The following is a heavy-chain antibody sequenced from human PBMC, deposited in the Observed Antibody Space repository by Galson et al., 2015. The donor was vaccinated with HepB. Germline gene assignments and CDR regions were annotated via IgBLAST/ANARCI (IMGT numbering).Heavy chain of an antibody. J-gene: IGHJ4*02. Sequence: SVKVSCKASGYTFTSYGISWVRQAPGQGLEWMGWISAYNGNTNYAQKLQGRVTMTTDTSTSTAYMELRSLRSDDTAVYYCARVKGATSRTPIDYWGQGTLVTVSS. V-gene: IGHV1-18*01. CDR2: ISAYNGNT. D-gene: IGHD5-12*01. CDR3: ARVKGATSRTPIDY. CDR1: GYTFTSYG.